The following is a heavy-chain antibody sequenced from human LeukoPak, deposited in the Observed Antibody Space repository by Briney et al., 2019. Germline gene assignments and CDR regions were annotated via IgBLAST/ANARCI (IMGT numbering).Heavy chain of an antibody. CDR1: GFIFSYYG. CDR3: ARHNHDWGWDF. CDR2: IWPDGTIQ. Sequence: PGRSLRPSCAASGFIFSYYGMHWVRQAPGKGLEWLAVIWPDGTIQYYADPVKGRFTISRDNSKNTLYLQLTGLRADDSAVYYCARHNHDWGWDFWGQGAQVTVSS. J-gene: IGHJ4*02. D-gene: IGHD2-8*02. V-gene: IGHV3-33*01.